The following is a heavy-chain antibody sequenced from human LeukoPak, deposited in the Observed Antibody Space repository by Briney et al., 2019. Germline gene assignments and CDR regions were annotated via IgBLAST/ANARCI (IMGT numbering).Heavy chain of an antibody. D-gene: IGHD3-10*01. V-gene: IGHV3-30*03. Sequence: GGSLRLSCAASGFTFVSYGMHWVRQAPGKGLEWVAVISYDGSNEHSADSVKGRFTISRDNSKNTLHLQMNSLRAEDTAVYYCARGHSGGDYWGQGTLVTVSS. CDR2: ISYDGSNE. CDR1: GFTFVSYG. J-gene: IGHJ4*02. CDR3: ARGHSGGDY.